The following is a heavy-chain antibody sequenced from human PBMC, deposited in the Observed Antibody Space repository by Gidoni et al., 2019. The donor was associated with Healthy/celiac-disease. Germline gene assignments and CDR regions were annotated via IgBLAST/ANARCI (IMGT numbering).Heavy chain of an antibody. V-gene: IGHV1-24*01. Sequence: LEWMGGFDPEDGETIYAQKFQGRVTMTEDTSTDTAYMELSSLRSEDTAVYYCATLPPPNHPSIAAAGPFDYWGQGTLVTVSS. CDR2: FDPEDGET. J-gene: IGHJ4*02. D-gene: IGHD6-13*01. CDR3: ATLPPPNHPSIAAAGPFDY.